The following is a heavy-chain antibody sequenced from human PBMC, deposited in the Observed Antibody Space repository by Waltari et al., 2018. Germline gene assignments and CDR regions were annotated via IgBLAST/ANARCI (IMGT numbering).Heavy chain of an antibody. CDR1: GGSIGTYY. Sequence: QVQLQESGPGLVKPSETLSLTCNVSGGSIGTYYWSWIRASPGKGLEWIGYIESSGTTDYNPSLKSRVTIAVDPSKHQFSLKVTSVTAADTAIYYCARLVATYWNFDLWGRGTLVTVSS. V-gene: IGHV4-59*01. D-gene: IGHD5-12*01. CDR3: ARLVATYWNFDL. CDR2: IESSGTT. J-gene: IGHJ2*01.